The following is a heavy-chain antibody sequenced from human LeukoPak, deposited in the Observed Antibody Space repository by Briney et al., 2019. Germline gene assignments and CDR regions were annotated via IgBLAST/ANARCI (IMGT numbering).Heavy chain of an antibody. Sequence: GGSLRLSCSASGFTFSDYYMSWIRQAPGKGLEWISYINSSGSTIYYADSVKGRFTISRDNSKNTLYLQMNSLRAEDTAVYYCARDRIDGSGSLDAFDIWGQGTMVTVSS. D-gene: IGHD3-10*01. CDR1: GFTFSDYY. V-gene: IGHV3-11*01. CDR2: INSSGSTI. J-gene: IGHJ3*02. CDR3: ARDRIDGSGSLDAFDI.